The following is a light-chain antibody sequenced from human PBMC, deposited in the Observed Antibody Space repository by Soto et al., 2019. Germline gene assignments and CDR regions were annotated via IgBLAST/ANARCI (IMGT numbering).Light chain of an antibody. V-gene: IGLV2-8*01. Sequence: QSVLTQPPSASGSPGQSVTISCTGTSSDVGDYNYVSRYQQHPGKAPKLMIYEVSKRPSGVPDRFSGSKSGNTASLTVSGLQAEDEADYYCSSYAGSLYVFGTGTKLTVL. CDR1: SSDVGDYNY. CDR3: SSYAGSLYV. CDR2: EVS. J-gene: IGLJ1*01.